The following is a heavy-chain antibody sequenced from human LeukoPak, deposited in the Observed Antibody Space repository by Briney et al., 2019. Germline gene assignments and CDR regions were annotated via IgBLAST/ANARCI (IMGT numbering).Heavy chain of an antibody. Sequence: GGSLRLSCAASGFTFSSYAMHWVRQAPGKGLEWVAVISYDGSNKYYADSVKGRFTISRDNSKNTLYLQMNSLRSDDTAVYYCAGEVYGGITGTTGYFDYWGQGTLVTVSS. CDR1: GFTFSSYA. V-gene: IGHV3-30-3*01. CDR2: ISYDGSNK. CDR3: AGEVYGGITGTTGYFDY. D-gene: IGHD1-7*01. J-gene: IGHJ4*02.